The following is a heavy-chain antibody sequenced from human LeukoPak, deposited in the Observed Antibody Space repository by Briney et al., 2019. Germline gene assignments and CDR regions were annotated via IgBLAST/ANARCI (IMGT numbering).Heavy chain of an antibody. Sequence: PSETLSLTCTVSGYSISSGYYWGWIRQPPGKGLEWIGSIYYSGNTFYNPSFKSRVTISLDRSKHQFSLELRSVTAADMAVYYCAAGIEVAGAPFDYWGQGTLVTVSS. CDR3: AAGIEVAGAPFDY. CDR1: GYSISSGYY. CDR2: IYYSGNT. J-gene: IGHJ4*02. D-gene: IGHD6-19*01. V-gene: IGHV4-38-2*02.